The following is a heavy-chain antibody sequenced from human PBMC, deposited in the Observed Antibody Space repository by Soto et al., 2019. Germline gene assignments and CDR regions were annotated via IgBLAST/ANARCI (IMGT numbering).Heavy chain of an antibody. D-gene: IGHD6-19*01. J-gene: IGHJ4*02. Sequence: LXLXCAASGFPFSSXVMHWVGQAPGNGLEWVAVISYDGSNKYYADSVKGRFAISRDNSNNTLYLQMNSLRADDTAVYYCAKDYHSSGWYYFDYWGQGTLGTVSS. CDR1: GFPFSSXV. CDR3: AKDYHSSGWYYFDY. CDR2: ISYDGSNK. V-gene: IGHV3-30*18.